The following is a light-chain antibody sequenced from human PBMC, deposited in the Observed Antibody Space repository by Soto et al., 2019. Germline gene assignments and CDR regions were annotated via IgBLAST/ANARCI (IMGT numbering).Light chain of an antibody. CDR2: DAS. V-gene: IGKV1-5*01. CDR3: QQYNSYPPWT. Sequence: QMTQSPSTLSSSVGDRVTITCRASQSISSLLAWYQQKPGEAPKLLIYDASSLESGVPSRFSGSGSGTEFTLTISSLQPDDFATYYCQQYNSYPPWTFGQGTKVEIK. J-gene: IGKJ1*01. CDR1: QSISSL.